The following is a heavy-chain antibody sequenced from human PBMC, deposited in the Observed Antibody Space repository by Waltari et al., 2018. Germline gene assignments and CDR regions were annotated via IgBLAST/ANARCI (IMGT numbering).Heavy chain of an antibody. Sequence: VPLVQFGPAVTEAASSDRVSCMASGLTSSITPRRWLRQAPGQGLEWMGGIIPVFGTAKYAQKFQGRVTITADRSTSTAYMEMTSLRSDDTAVYYCASCFSTSCLISYYFYMDVWGQGTTVTVSS. D-gene: IGHD3-3*01. V-gene: IGHV1-69*14. CDR2: IIPVFGTA. CDR1: GLTSSITP. CDR3: ASCFSTSCLISYYFYMDV. J-gene: IGHJ6*02.